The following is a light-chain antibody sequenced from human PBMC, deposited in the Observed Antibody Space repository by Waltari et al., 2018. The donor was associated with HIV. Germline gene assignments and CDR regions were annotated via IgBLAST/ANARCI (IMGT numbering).Light chain of an antibody. J-gene: IGLJ2*01. V-gene: IGLV2-14*01. CDR2: EVS. CDR1: SSDVGGYNY. CDR3: SSDTSSSSVV. Sequence: QSALTQPASVSGSPGQSITISCTGTSSDVGGYNYVSWYQQHPGKAPKLMIYEVSNRPSGVSSRFSGSNAGNTAPLTISGLQAEDEADYYCSSDTSSSSVVFGGGTKLTVL.